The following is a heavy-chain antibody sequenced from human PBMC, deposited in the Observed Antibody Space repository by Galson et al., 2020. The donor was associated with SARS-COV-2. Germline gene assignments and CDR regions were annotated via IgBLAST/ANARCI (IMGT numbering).Heavy chain of an antibody. J-gene: IGHJ2*01. CDR3: ARQGVNMIVLVTVPGWFFDV. D-gene: IGHD2-21*02. CDR1: GYSVSTTNY. Sequence: SQTLSLTCAVSGYSVSTTNYWGWVRLAPGKGLEWIGSIYPNGRTYYNPSLESRVTISVDTSRNQFSLTLASVTAADTAFYYCARQGVNMIVLVTVPGWFFDVWGHGTLFTVTS. V-gene: IGHV4-38-2*01. CDR2: IYPNGRT.